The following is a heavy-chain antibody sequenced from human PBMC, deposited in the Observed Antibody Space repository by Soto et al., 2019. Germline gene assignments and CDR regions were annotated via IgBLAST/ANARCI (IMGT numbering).Heavy chain of an antibody. Sequence: SETLSLTCAVYGGSFSGYYWSWIRQPPGKGLEWIGEINHSGSTNYNPSPKSRVTISVDTSKNQFSLKLSSVTAADTAVYYCARGPDNWSDERGFDYWGQGTLVTVSS. CDR2: INHSGST. D-gene: IGHD1-20*01. CDR1: GGSFSGYY. CDR3: ARGPDNWSDERGFDY. J-gene: IGHJ4*02. V-gene: IGHV4-34*01.